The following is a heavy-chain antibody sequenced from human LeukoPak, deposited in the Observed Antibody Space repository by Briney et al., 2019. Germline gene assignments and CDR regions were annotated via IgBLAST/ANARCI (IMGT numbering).Heavy chain of an antibody. CDR2: ISSSGSTI. CDR3: ARDNFDGHSSSSFY. D-gene: IGHD6-6*01. CDR1: GFTFSDYY. J-gene: IGHJ4*02. V-gene: IGHV3-11*04. Sequence: GGSLRLSCAASGFTFSDYYMSWIRQAPGKGLEWVSYISSSGSTIYYADSVKGRFTISRDNAKNSLYLQMNSLRAEDTAVYYCARDNFDGHSSSSFYWGQGTLVTVSS.